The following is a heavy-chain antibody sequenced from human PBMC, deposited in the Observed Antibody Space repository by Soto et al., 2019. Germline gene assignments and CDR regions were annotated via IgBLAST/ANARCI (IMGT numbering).Heavy chain of an antibody. D-gene: IGHD4-17*01. Sequence: ASVKVSCEACSDIFTNYGISWVRQAPGQGLEWMGWISAYNGNTNYAQKLRGRVTMTTDTSTSTTYMELRSLRSDDTAVYYCARGFAPVNLDVWGQGTTVTVSS. CDR2: ISAYNGNT. CDR1: SDIFTNYG. J-gene: IGHJ6*02. V-gene: IGHV1-18*01. CDR3: ARGFAPVNLDV.